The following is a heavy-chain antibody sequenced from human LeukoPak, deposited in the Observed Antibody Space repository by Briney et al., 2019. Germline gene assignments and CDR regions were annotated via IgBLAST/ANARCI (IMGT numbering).Heavy chain of an antibody. J-gene: IGHJ4*02. CDR1: GFTFSNAW. V-gene: IGHV3-15*01. D-gene: IGHD4-17*01. CDR2: IKSKTDGGTT. Sequence: GGSLRLSCAASGFTFSNAWMSWVRQAPGKGLEWVGRIKSKTDGGTTDYAAPVKGRFTISRDDSKNTLYLQMNSLKTEDTAVNYCTTDPYYGEYVPFDYWGQGTRVTVSS. CDR3: TTDPYYGEYVPFDY.